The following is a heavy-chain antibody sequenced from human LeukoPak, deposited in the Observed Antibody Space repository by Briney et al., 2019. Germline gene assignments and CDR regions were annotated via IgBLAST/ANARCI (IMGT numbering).Heavy chain of an antibody. CDR1: GGTFSSYA. D-gene: IGHD5-12*01. V-gene: IGHV1-69*05. J-gene: IGHJ4*02. CDR3: ARAPSSGYDDPDFDY. Sequence: SVKVSCKASGGTFSSYAISWVRQTPGQGLEWMGGIIPIFGTANYAQKFQGRVTITTDESTSTAYMELSSLRSEDTAVYYCARAPSSGYDDPDFDYWGQGTLVTVSS. CDR2: IIPIFGTA.